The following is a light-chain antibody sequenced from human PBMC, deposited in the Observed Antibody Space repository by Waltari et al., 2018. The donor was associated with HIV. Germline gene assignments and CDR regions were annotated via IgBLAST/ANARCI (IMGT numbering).Light chain of an antibody. V-gene: IGLV3-25*03. CDR2: KDT. CDR1: ALPKQY. CDR3: QSADSSGTWV. J-gene: IGLJ3*02. Sequence: SYELTQPPSVSVSPGQTARITCPGDALPKQYAYWYHQKPGQAPVLVIYKDTERPSGIPERFSGSSSGTTVTLTISGVQAEDEADYDCQSADSSGTWVFGGGTKLTVL.